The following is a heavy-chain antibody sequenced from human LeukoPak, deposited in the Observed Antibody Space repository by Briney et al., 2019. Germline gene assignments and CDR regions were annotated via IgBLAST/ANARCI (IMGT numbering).Heavy chain of an antibody. CDR2: IYYSGST. CDR3: ARQGDSDAFDI. V-gene: IGHV4-59*08. CDR1: GGFISSFY. J-gene: IGHJ3*02. Sequence: PSDTLSLSCTVSGGFISSFYWHWIRQPPGKGLEWIGYIYYSGSTKYNPSLQSRVITSVDTSKNQFALKLSSVTAADMAMYYCARQGDSDAFDIWGQGTMVTVSS. D-gene: IGHD3-16*01.